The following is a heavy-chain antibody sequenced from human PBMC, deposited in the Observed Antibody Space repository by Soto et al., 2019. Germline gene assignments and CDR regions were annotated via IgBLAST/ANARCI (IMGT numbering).Heavy chain of an antibody. J-gene: IGHJ6*02. CDR1: GGSISSSGYY. V-gene: IGHV4-39*01. Sequence: ETLSLTCTVSGGSISSSGYYWGWIRQPPGKGLEWIGSIYYSGSTYYNPSLKSRVTISVDTSKNQFSLKLSSVTAADTAVYYCARTLLEWFGMDVWGQGTTVTVSS. CDR2: IYYSGST. CDR3: ARTLLEWFGMDV. D-gene: IGHD3-3*01.